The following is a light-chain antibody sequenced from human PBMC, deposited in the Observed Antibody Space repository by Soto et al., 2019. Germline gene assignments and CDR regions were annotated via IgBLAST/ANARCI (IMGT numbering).Light chain of an antibody. Sequence: DIQMTQSPSTLSASVGDRVTITCRASQSISGWLAWFQQKPGRAPKLLIYRASSLESGVPSRFSGSGSGTEFTLTISSLQPEDSATYYCQQTYRPPPTFGQGTKV. CDR3: QQTYRPPPT. CDR2: RAS. CDR1: QSISGW. V-gene: IGKV1-5*03. J-gene: IGKJ1*01.